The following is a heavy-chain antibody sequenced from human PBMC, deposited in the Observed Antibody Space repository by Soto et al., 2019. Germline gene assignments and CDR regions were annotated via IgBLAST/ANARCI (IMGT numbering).Heavy chain of an antibody. V-gene: IGHV4-34*01. CDR3: ARYADSSTGWFGY. Sequence: PSETLSLTCAVYGGSFSGYYWSWIRQPPGKGLEWIGEINHSGSTNYNPSLKSRVTISVDTSKNQFSLKASDTAIYYCARYADSSTGWFGYWGQGTPVTVSS. CDR2: INHSGST. J-gene: IGHJ5*01. D-gene: IGHD2-8*02. CDR1: GGSFSGYY.